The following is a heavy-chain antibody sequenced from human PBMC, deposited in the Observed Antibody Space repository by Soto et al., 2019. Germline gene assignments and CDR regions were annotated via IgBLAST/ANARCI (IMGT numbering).Heavy chain of an antibody. Sequence: KTSETLSLTCAVSGGSISSSNWWSWVRQPPGKGLEWIGEIYHSGSTNYNPSLKSRVTISVDKSKNQFSLKLSSVTAADTAVYYCARGCSGCSNPYYFDYWGQGTLVTVSS. CDR1: GGSISSSNW. CDR2: IYHSGST. D-gene: IGHD6-19*01. CDR3: ARGCSGCSNPYYFDY. V-gene: IGHV4-4*02. J-gene: IGHJ4*02.